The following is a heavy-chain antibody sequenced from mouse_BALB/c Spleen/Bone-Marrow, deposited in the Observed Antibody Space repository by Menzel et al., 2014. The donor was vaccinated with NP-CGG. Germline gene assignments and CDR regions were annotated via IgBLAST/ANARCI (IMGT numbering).Heavy chain of an antibody. CDR3: ARGGLWSSFDY. Sequence: EVPRVESGGGLVQPGGSLKLSCATSGFTFSDYHMYWVRQTPEKRLEWVAYISNGGGSTYYPDTVKGRFTISRDNAKNTLYLQMSRLKSEDTAMYYCARGGLWSSFDYWGQGTTLTVSS. J-gene: IGHJ2*01. CDR2: ISNGGGST. CDR1: GFTFSDYH. D-gene: IGHD1-1*02. V-gene: IGHV5-12*02.